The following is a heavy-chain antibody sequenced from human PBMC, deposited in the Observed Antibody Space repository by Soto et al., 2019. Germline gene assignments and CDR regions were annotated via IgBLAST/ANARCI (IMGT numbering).Heavy chain of an antibody. V-gene: IGHV3-30-3*01. Sequence: PGGSLRLSCAASGFTFSSYAMHWVRQAPGKGLEWVAVISYDGSNKYYADSVKGRFTISRDNSKNTLYPQMNSLRAEDTAVYYCARDSNDFWSAPGYYYGMDVWGQGTTVTVSS. CDR3: ARDSNDFWSAPGYYYGMDV. CDR1: GFTFSSYA. D-gene: IGHD3-3*01. CDR2: ISYDGSNK. J-gene: IGHJ6*02.